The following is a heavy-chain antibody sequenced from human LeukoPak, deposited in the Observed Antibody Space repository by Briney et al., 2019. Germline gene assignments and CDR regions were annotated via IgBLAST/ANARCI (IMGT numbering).Heavy chain of an antibody. V-gene: IGHV1-69*04. J-gene: IGHJ4*02. Sequence: ASVKVSRKASGYTFTSYGISWVRQAPGQGLEWMGRIIPILGVANYAQKFQGRVTITADKSTSTAYMELSSLRSEDTAVYYCARDSGDPDYWGQGTLVTVSS. CDR2: IIPILGVA. CDR1: GYTFTSYG. D-gene: IGHD7-27*01. CDR3: ARDSGDPDY.